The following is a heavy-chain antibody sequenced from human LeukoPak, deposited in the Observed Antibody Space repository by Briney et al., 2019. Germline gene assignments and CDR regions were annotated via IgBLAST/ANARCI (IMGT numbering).Heavy chain of an antibody. CDR2: IYWNDDK. D-gene: IGHD1-26*01. CDR3: AHRGILVGIDYFDY. Sequence: ESGPTLVNPTQTLTLTCTFSGFSLRTSGVGVGWIRQPPGKALEWLALIYWNDDKRYSPSLKSRLTITKDTSKNQVVLTMTNMDPVDTATYYCAHRGILVGIDYFDYWGQGTLVTVSS. J-gene: IGHJ4*02. V-gene: IGHV2-5*01. CDR1: GFSLRTSGVG.